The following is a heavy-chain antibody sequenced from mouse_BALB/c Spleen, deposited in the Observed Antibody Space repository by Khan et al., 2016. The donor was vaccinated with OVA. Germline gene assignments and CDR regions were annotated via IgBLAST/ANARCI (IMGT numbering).Heavy chain of an antibody. CDR3: AHSLLIYALDY. CDR1: GFNIKNTY. J-gene: IGHJ4*01. Sequence: VQLQQSGAEFVKPGASVRLSCTASGFNIKNTYIHWVTQRPEQGLDWIGRIDPANGNIKYDPKFQGRATITADTSSNTAYLQLSSLTSEDTAVYYCAHSLLIYALDYWGQGTSVTVSS. V-gene: IGHV14-3*02. CDR2: IDPANGNI. D-gene: IGHD1-2*01.